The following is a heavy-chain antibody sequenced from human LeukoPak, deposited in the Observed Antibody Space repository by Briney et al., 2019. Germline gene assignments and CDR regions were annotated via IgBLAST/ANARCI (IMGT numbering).Heavy chain of an antibody. CDR2: IWYDGSNK. Sequence: GRSLRLSCAASGFTFSSYGMHWVRQAPGKGLEWVAVIWYDGSNKYYADSVKGRFTISRDNSKNTLYLQMNSLRAEDTAVNYCARETHYYDSSGYQEGTYFDYWGQGTLVTVSS. CDR3: ARETHYYDSSGYQEGTYFDY. CDR1: GFTFSSYG. V-gene: IGHV3-33*01. D-gene: IGHD3-22*01. J-gene: IGHJ4*02.